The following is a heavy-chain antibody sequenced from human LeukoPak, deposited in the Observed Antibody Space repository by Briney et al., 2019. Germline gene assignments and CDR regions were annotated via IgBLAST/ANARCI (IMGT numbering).Heavy chain of an antibody. CDR1: GFSFSSCG. D-gene: IGHD3-9*01. Sequence: PGRSLRLSCAASGFSFSSCGLHWVRQAPGKGLEWVSVIYSGGSTYYADSVKGRFTISRDNSKNTVYLQMNSLRAEDTAVYYCARDRPDYDILTGYRYYYGMDVWGQGTTVTVSS. CDR3: ARDRPDYDILTGYRYYYGMDV. V-gene: IGHV3-66*01. J-gene: IGHJ6*02. CDR2: IYSGGST.